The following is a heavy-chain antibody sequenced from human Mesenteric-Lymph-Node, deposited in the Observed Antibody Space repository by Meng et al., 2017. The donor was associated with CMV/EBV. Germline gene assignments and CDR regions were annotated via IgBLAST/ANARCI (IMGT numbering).Heavy chain of an antibody. Sequence: GESLKISCAVSGFTFSSYEMNWVRQAPGKGLEWVGRIKSKTDGGTTDYAAPVKGRFTISRDDSKNTLYLQMNSLKTEDTAVYYCTSMITSPYNWFDPWGQGTLVTVSS. CDR1: GFTFSSYE. J-gene: IGHJ5*02. CDR2: IKSKTDGGTT. V-gene: IGHV3-15*01. D-gene: IGHD3-16*01. CDR3: TSMITSPYNWFDP.